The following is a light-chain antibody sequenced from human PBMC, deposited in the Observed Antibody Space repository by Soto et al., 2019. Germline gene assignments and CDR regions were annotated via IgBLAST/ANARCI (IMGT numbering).Light chain of an antibody. V-gene: IGLV1-40*01. CDR3: QSYDSSLSAYV. CDR2: GIT. CDR1: SSNIGAGYD. J-gene: IGLJ1*01. Sequence: VLTESPRVSGSTAQGGTFSKTGSSSNIGAGYDVHWYQHLPGTAPKLLIFGITNRPSGVPDRFSGSKSGTAASLAITGLQAEDEADYYCQSYDSSLSAYVFGTGTKVTVL.